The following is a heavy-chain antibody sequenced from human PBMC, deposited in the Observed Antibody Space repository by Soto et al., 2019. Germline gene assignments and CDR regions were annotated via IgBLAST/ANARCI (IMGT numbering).Heavy chain of an antibody. CDR2: IIPIFGTA. CDR3: ARGDPYSSGWYWRALDY. V-gene: IGHV1-69*06. Sequence: SVNVSFKASGGTFISYSISWVRRAPGQGLEWMGWIIPIFGTANYAQKFQGRVTITADKSTSTAYMELSSLRSEDTAVYYCARGDPYSSGWYWRALDYWGQGTLVTVSS. J-gene: IGHJ4*02. D-gene: IGHD6-19*01. CDR1: GGTFISYS.